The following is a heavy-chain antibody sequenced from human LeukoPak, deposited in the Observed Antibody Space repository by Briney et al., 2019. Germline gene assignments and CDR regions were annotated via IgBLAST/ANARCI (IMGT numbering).Heavy chain of an antibody. J-gene: IGHJ4*02. CDR2: INPNSGGT. CDR3: ARETVGIEAAGGWDC. V-gene: IGHV1-2*02. Sequence: ASVKVSCKASGYTFTGYYMHWVRQAPGQGLEWMGWINPNSGGTNYAQKFQGRVTMTRDTSISTAYMELSRLRSDDTAVYYCARETVGIEAAGGWDCWGQGTLVTVSS. CDR1: GYTFTGYY. D-gene: IGHD6-13*01.